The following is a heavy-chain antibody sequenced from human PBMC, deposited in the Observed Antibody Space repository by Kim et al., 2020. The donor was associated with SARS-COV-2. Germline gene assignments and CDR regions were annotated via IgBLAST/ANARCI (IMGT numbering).Heavy chain of an antibody. D-gene: IGHD5-12*01. CDR3: ARDQGPVDIVATNHPSGYYSYGMDV. V-gene: IGHV3-53*04. CDR2: IYSGGST. J-gene: IGHJ6*02. Sequence: GGSLRLSCAASGFTVSSNYMSWVRQAPGKGLEWVSVIYSGGSTYYADSVKGRFTISRHNSKNTLYLQMNSLRAEDTAVYYCARDQGPVDIVATNHPSGYYSYGMDVWGQGTTVTVSS. CDR1: GFTVSSNY.